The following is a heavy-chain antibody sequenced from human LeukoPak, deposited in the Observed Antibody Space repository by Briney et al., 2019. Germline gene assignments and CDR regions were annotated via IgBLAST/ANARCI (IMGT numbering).Heavy chain of an antibody. J-gene: IGHJ6*02. CDR3: ARGAPITMVRGVPGGYYYYGMDV. Sequence: ASVKVSCKASGCTFTSYGISWVRQAPGQGLEWMGWISAYNGNTNYAQKLQGRVTMTTDTSTSTAYMELRSLRSDDTAVYYCARGAPITMVRGVPGGYYYYGMDVWGQGTTVTVSS. CDR1: GCTFTSYG. CDR2: ISAYNGNT. D-gene: IGHD3-10*01. V-gene: IGHV1-18*01.